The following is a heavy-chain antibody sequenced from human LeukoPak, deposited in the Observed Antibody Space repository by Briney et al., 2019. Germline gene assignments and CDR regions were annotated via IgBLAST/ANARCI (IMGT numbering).Heavy chain of an antibody. CDR2: ISGSGGST. Sequence: GGSLRLSCAASGFTFSSYAMSWVRQAPGKGLEWVSAISGSGGSTYYADSVKGRFTISRDNSKNTLYLQMNSLRAEDTAVYYCAKDQACIGVLYVWGNYPATCGMDVWGQGTTVTVSS. D-gene: IGHD3-16*02. J-gene: IGHJ6*02. CDR1: GFTFSSYA. CDR3: AKDQACIGVLYVWGNYPATCGMDV. V-gene: IGHV3-23*01.